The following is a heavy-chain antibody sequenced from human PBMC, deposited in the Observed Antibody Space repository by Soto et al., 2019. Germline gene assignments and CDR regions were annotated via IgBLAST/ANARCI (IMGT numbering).Heavy chain of an antibody. D-gene: IGHD2-2*03. CDR1: GGSISSGGYS. J-gene: IGHJ6*02. CDR2: IYHSGST. CDR3: GILNGYCVSTSCYGYYGMDV. Sequence: PSETLSLTCAVSGGSISSGGYSWSWIRQPPGKGLEWIGYIYHSGSTYYNPSLKSRVTISVDRSKNQFSLKLSSVTAADTAVYYFGILNGYCVSTSCYGYYGMDVWGQGTTVTVSS. V-gene: IGHV4-30-2*01.